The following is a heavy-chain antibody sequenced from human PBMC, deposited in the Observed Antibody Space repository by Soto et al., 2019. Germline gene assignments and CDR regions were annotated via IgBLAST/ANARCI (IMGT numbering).Heavy chain of an antibody. V-gene: IGHV4-31*03. D-gene: IGHD6-13*01. CDR3: ARGKTVAAAGPFDY. J-gene: IGHJ4*02. Sequence: SETLSLTCTVSGGSISSGGYYWSWIRQHPGKGLEWIGYIYYSGSTYYNPSLKSRVTISVDTSKNQFSLKLSSVTAADTAVYYCARGKTVAAAGPFDYWGQGALVTVSS. CDR2: IYYSGST. CDR1: GGSISSGGYY.